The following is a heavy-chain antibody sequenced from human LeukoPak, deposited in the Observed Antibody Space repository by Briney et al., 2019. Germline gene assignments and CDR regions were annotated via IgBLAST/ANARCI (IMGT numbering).Heavy chain of an antibody. V-gene: IGHV4-34*01. CDR2: INYSGSP. Sequence: SETLSLTCAVYGGSFSDYYWSWIRQPPGKGLEWIGEINYSGSPNYNPSLKSRVTISVDTSRNQFSLNLSSVTAADTAVYYCARRAFYGDYGFNPWGQGTLVTVSS. D-gene: IGHD4-17*01. CDR1: GGSFSDYY. J-gene: IGHJ5*02. CDR3: ARRAFYGDYGFNP.